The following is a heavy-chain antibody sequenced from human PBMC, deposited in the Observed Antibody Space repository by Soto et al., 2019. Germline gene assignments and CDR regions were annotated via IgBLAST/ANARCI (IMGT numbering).Heavy chain of an antibody. V-gene: IGHV3-30-3*01. CDR3: ASPDSYFEY. J-gene: IGHJ4*02. CDR2: ISSDGSNK. D-gene: IGHD3-22*01. CDR1: GFTFSSFA. Sequence: GGSLRLSCAVSGFTFSSFAMHWVRQTPAKGLEWVAVISSDGSNKYYADSVKGRFTISRDNSKNTLYLQMNSLRAEDTAVYYCASPDSYFEYWGQGTLVTVSS.